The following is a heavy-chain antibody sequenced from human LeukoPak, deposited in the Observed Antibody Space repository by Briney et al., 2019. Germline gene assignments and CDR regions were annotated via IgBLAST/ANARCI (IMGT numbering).Heavy chain of an antibody. Sequence: GGSLRLSCEASGFTFRSYAMSWVRQAPGKGLEWVSAISGSGGSTYYADSVKGRFTISRDNSKNTLYLQMNSLRAEDTAVYYCARGGVGATTYVWFDPWGQGTLVTVSS. CDR3: ARGGVGATTYVWFDP. D-gene: IGHD1-26*01. CDR2: ISGSGGST. J-gene: IGHJ5*02. V-gene: IGHV3-23*01. CDR1: GFTFRSYA.